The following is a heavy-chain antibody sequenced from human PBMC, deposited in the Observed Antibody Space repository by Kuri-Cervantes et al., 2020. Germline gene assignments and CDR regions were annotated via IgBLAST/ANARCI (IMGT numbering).Heavy chain of an antibody. CDR1: GFSLSTNGVG. D-gene: IGHD3-10*01. CDR2: IYWDDDK. Sequence: SGPTLVKPTQTLTLTRTFSGFSLSTNGVGVGWIRQPPGKALEWLTLIYWDDDKRYSPSLKTRLTVTKDTSKNQVVLTMTNMDPVDTATYYCAHSADYYGSGSYSGNWFDPWGQGTLVTVSS. V-gene: IGHV2-5*02. CDR3: AHSADYYGSGSYSGNWFDP. J-gene: IGHJ5*02.